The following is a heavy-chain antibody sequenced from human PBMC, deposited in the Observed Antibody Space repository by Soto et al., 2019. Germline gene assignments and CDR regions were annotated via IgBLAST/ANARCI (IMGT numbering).Heavy chain of an antibody. V-gene: IGHV4-31*03. CDR3: ARDRKYSDNRWAFDL. D-gene: IGHD3-22*01. CDR1: GGSISSPNFY. J-gene: IGHJ3*01. CDR2: IYYNGTT. Sequence: PSETLSLTCTVSGGSISSPNFYWSWIRQHPGKGLEWIGHIYYNGTTYYNPTLKSRVSISVDKSKNQFSLNLTSVTAADTAVYYCARDRKYSDNRWAFDLWGPGTMVTVSS.